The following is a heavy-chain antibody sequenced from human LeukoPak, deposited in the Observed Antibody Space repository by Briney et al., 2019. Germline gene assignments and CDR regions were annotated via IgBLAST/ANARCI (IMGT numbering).Heavy chain of an antibody. Sequence: ASVKVSCKASGYTFTGYYMHWVRQAPGQGLEWMGWINPNSGGTNYAQKFQGRVTMTRDTSISTAYMELSRLRSDDTAVCYCARGVLSVAGYSYGGGFDYWGQGTLVTVSS. CDR3: ARGVLSVAGYSYGGGFDY. D-gene: IGHD5-18*01. CDR2: INPNSGGT. CDR1: GYTFTGYY. V-gene: IGHV1-2*02. J-gene: IGHJ4*02.